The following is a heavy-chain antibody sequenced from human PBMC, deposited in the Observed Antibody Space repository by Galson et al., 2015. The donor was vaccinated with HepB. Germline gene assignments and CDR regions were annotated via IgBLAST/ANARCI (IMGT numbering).Heavy chain of an antibody. V-gene: IGHV3-11*01. Sequence: SLRLSCAASGFTFSDSHMTWIRQAPGKWLEWVSYINTDNGGTTYYADSVKGRFTISRDNAKNPLYLQMNSLRADDTAVYYCARVHARTSLSWLDPWGQGTLVIVSS. CDR1: GFTFSDSH. CDR3: ARVHARTSLSWLDP. CDR2: INTDNGGTT. J-gene: IGHJ5*02. D-gene: IGHD1-7*01.